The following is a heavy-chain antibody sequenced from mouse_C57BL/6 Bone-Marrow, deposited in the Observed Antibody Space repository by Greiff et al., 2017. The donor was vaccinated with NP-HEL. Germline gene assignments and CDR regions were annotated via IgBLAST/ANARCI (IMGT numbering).Heavy chain of an antibody. CDR2: IYPRSGNT. CDR3: ARTSTTVVAPAGFAY. D-gene: IGHD1-1*01. J-gene: IGHJ3*01. CDR1: GYTFTSYG. V-gene: IGHV1-81*01. Sequence: QVQLQQSGAELARPGASVKLSCKASGYTFTSYGISWVKQRTGQGLEGIGEIYPRSGNTYYNEKFKGKATLTADKSSSTAYMELRSLTSEDSAVYFCARTSTTVVAPAGFAYWGQGTLVTVSA.